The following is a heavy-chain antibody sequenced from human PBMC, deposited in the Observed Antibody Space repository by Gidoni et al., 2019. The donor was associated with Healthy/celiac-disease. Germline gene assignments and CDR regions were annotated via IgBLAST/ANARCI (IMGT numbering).Heavy chain of an antibody. Sequence: QVQLVQSGAEVKKPGSSVKVSCKASGGTFSSYAISWVRQAPGQGLEWMGGIIPIFGTANYAQKFQGRVTITADESTSTAYMELSSLRSEDTAVYYCARGRREYYYDSSGSTLDYWGQGTLVTVSS. V-gene: IGHV1-69*01. D-gene: IGHD3-22*01. CDR2: IIPIFGTA. CDR3: ARGRREYYYDSSGSTLDY. CDR1: GGTFSSYA. J-gene: IGHJ4*02.